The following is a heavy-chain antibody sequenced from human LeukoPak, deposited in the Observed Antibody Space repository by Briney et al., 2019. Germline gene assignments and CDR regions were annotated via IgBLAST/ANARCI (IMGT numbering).Heavy chain of an antibody. V-gene: IGHV3-23*01. J-gene: IGHJ4*02. Sequence: PGRSLRLSCVASGFSFSSYAMSWVRQAPGKGLEWVSTISKSGGTTFYADSVKGRFTISRDESKNTLYLQMTSLRVEDTAVYYCARGASTPDYWGQGTLVTVSS. CDR1: GFSFSSYA. D-gene: IGHD2-15*01. CDR2: ISKSGGTT. CDR3: ARGASTPDY.